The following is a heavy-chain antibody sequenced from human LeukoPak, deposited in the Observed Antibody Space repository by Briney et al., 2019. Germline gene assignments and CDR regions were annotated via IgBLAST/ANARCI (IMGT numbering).Heavy chain of an antibody. CDR1: GFTFSGYA. V-gene: IGHV3-23*01. CDR3: AKSYDTSGRRAFDI. J-gene: IGHJ3*02. CDR2: ISIDGSHT. Sequence: GGSLRLSCVASGFTFSGYAMSWVRQAPGKGLEWVSAISIDGSHTYYADSVKGRFTISRDNSKNTLYLQMNSLRAEETAVYYCAKSYDTSGRRAFDIWCQGTMVTVSS. D-gene: IGHD3-22*01.